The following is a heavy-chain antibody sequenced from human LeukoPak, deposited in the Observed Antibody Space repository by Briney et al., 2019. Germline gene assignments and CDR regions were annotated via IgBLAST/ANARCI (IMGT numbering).Heavy chain of an antibody. CDR2: ISNNGGST. CDR3: VKDLSGSYCFDY. CDR1: GFTFSTCA. V-gene: IGHV3-64D*06. D-gene: IGHD1-26*01. J-gene: IGHJ4*02. Sequence: GGSLRLSCAASGFTFSTCAMNWVRQAPGKGLAAISNNGGSTYYADSVKGRFTISRDNSKNTLYLQMSSLRDEDTAVYYCVKDLSGSYCFDYWGQGTLVTVSS.